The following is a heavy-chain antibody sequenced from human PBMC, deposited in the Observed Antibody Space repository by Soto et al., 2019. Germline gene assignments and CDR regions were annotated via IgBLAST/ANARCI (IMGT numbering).Heavy chain of an antibody. CDR1: GFTFSSYG. V-gene: IGHV3-30*18. CDR3: AKDSWPAARGGLFGI. Sequence: LRLSCAASGFTFSSYGMHWVRQAPGKGLEWVAVISYDGSNKYYADSVKGRFTISRDNSKNTLYLQMNSLRAEDTAVYYCAKDSWPAARGGLFGIWGQGTMVTVSS. CDR2: ISYDGSNK. J-gene: IGHJ3*02. D-gene: IGHD2-2*01.